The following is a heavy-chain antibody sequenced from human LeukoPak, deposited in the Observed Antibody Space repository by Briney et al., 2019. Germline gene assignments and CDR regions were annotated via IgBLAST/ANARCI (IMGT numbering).Heavy chain of an antibody. V-gene: IGHV3-33*08. Sequence: SXRLSCAASGFTFXSYGMQWVRQAPGKGLEWVAVIWYDGSNKYYADSVKGRFTISRDNSKNTLYLQMNSLRAEDTAVYYCASLSYYDSSGAFDIWGQGTMVTVSS. CDR1: GFTFXSYG. CDR2: IWYDGSNK. CDR3: ASLSYYDSSGAFDI. D-gene: IGHD3-22*01. J-gene: IGHJ3*02.